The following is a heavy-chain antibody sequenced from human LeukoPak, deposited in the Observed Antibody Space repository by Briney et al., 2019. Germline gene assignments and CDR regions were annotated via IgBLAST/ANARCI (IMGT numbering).Heavy chain of an antibody. CDR3: ARGDILTGSYYFGY. Sequence: SETPSLTCTVSGGSISSYYWSWIRQPPGKGLEWIGYIYYSGSTNYNPSLKSRVTISVDTSKNQFSLKLSSVTAADTAVYYCARGDILTGSYYFGYWGQGTLVTVSS. CDR1: GGSISSYY. CDR2: IYYSGST. J-gene: IGHJ4*02. V-gene: IGHV4-59*01. D-gene: IGHD3-9*01.